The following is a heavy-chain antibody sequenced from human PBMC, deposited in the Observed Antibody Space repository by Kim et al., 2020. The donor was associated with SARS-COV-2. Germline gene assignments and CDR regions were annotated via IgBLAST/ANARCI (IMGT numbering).Heavy chain of an antibody. J-gene: IGHJ2*01. V-gene: IGHV3-30*04. CDR1: GFTFSSYA. CDR3: ARAGDCGGDCYIHYWYF. D-gene: IGHD2-21*02. CDR2: ISYDGSNK. Sequence: GGSLRLSCAASGFTFSSYAMHWVRQAPGKGLEWVAVISYDGSNKYYADSVKGRFTISRDNSKNTLYLQMNSLRAEDTAVYYCARAGDCGGDCYIHYWYF.